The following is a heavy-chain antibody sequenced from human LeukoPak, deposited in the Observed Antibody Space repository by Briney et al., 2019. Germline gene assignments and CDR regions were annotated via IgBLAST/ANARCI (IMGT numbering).Heavy chain of an antibody. CDR2: IKQDGSEK. CDR3: ARDRRYDYVWGSYRYTPYYYGMDV. J-gene: IGHJ6*02. V-gene: IGHV3-7*01. Sequence: GGSLRLSCAASGFTFSSYWMSWVRQAPGKGLEWVANIKQDGSEKYYVDSVKGRFTISRDNAKNSLYLQMNSLRAEDTAVYYCARDRRYDYVWGSYRYTPYYYGMDVWGQGTTVTVSS. D-gene: IGHD3-16*02. CDR1: GFTFSSYW.